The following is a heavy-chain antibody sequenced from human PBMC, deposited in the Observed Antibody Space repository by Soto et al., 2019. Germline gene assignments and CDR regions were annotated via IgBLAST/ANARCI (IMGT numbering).Heavy chain of an antibody. D-gene: IGHD2-15*01. CDR3: ARGAGYCSGGSCYSASYSYFYMLV. J-gene: IGHJ6*02. CDR1: GGTFSSYA. V-gene: IGHV1-69*13. CDR2: IIPIFGTA. Sequence: SVKVSCTASGGTFSSYAISWVRQAPGHGLEWMGGIIPIFGTANYAQKFQGRVTITADESTSTAYMELSSLRSEDTAVYYCARGAGYCSGGSCYSASYSYFYMLVWGQGPTVTVSS.